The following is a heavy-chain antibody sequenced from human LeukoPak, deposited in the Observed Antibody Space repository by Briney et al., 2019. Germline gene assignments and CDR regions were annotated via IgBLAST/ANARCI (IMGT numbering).Heavy chain of an antibody. CDR2: ISYDGSNK. CDR1: GFTFSSYG. D-gene: IGHD3-10*01. Sequence: GGSLRLSCAASGFTFSSYGMHWVRQAPGKGLEWVAVISYDGSNKYYADSVKGRFTISRDNSKNTLYLQMNSPRAEDTAVYYCATTYADYYGSGTPVYWGQGTLVTVSS. CDR3: ATTYADYYGSGTPVY. J-gene: IGHJ4*02. V-gene: IGHV3-30*03.